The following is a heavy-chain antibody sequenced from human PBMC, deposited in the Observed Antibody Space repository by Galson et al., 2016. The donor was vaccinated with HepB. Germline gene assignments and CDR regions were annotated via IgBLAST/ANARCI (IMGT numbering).Heavy chain of an antibody. V-gene: IGHV1-69*13. CDR2: IIPSFATA. CDR1: RGIFTSYG. Sequence: SVKVSCKASRGIFTSYGISWVRQAPGQGLEWMGGIIPSFATAKYAQKFQGRATITADESTTTAYMELSSLTSDDTAVYYCARVRSGDFCSSSSCYWRGGLDIWGQGTMVTVSS. J-gene: IGHJ3*02. CDR3: ARVRSGDFCSSSSCYWRGGLDI. D-gene: IGHD2-2*01.